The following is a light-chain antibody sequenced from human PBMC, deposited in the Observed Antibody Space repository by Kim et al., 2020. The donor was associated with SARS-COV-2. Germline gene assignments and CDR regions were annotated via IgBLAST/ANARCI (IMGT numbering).Light chain of an antibody. CDR2: DNN. CDR3: GTWDNSLSAYV. CDR1: SSNIGKNY. V-gene: IGLV1-51*01. Sequence: GQKLAISCSGFSSNIGKNYVSWYQQLPGAAPKLLIYDNNKRPSGIPDRFSGSKSGTSATLGITGLQTGDEADYYCGTWDNSLSAYVFGGGTKVTVL. J-gene: IGLJ6*01.